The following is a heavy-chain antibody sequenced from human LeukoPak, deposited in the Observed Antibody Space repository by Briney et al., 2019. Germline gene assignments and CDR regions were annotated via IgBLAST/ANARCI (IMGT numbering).Heavy chain of an antibody. V-gene: IGHV4-59*01. CDR1: GGSISTYY. D-gene: IGHD3-22*01. J-gene: IGHJ3*02. Sequence: SETLSLTCTVSGGSISTYYWSWIRQPPGKGLEWIGYIYYSGSTNYNPSLKSRVTISVDTSKNQFSLKLSSVTAADTAVYYCACLTTADAFDIWGQGTMVTVSS. CDR2: IYYSGST. CDR3: ACLTTADAFDI.